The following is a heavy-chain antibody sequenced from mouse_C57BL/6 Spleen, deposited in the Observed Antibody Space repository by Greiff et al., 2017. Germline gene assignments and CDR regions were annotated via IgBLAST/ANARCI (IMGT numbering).Heavy chain of an antibody. CDR3: ASPYDYDPWFAY. Sequence: QVQLQQSGAELVKPGASVKISCKASGYAFSSYWMHWVKQRPGKGLEWIGQIYPGDGDTNYNGKFKGKSTLTADKSSSTAYMQLSSLTSEDSAVYFCASPYDYDPWFAYWGQGTLLTVSA. V-gene: IGHV1-80*01. CDR2: IYPGDGDT. J-gene: IGHJ3*01. CDR1: GYAFSSYW. D-gene: IGHD2-4*01.